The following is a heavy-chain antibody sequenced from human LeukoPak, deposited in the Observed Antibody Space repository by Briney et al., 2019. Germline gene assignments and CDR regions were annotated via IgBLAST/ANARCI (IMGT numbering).Heavy chain of an antibody. CDR1: GLTSSSKG. D-gene: IGHD5-12*01. V-gene: IGHV3-30*18. CDR3: VKDTISGYSGYDYFDY. Sequence: GRSLRLSCAASGLTSSSKGIRWVRPAPGKGMEWVAVISYDGSNTYYADSVNGRFTISRDNSKNTLYLQMNSLRAEDTAVYYWVKDTISGYSGYDYFDYWGQGTLVTVSS. J-gene: IGHJ4*02. CDR2: ISYDGSNT.